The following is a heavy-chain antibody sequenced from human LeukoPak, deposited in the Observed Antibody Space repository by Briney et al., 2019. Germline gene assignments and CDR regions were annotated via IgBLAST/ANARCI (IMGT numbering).Heavy chain of an antibody. CDR3: ARSRQHQYDSSGHYEIFNWYFDL. Sequence: GGSLRLSCAASGFTFSSYSINWVRQAPGKGLEWVSYISSSSSFIYYGDSVKGRFTISRDSAKNSLYLQMNSLRAEDTAVYYCARSRQHQYDSSGHYEIFNWYFDLWGRGTLVTVSS. V-gene: IGHV3-21*01. CDR1: GFTFSSYS. CDR2: ISSSSSFI. J-gene: IGHJ2*01. D-gene: IGHD3-22*01.